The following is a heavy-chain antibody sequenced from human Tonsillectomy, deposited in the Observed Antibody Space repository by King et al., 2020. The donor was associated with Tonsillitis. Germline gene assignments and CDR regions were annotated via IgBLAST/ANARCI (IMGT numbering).Heavy chain of an antibody. CDR1: GGPISSDGYF. Sequence: QLQESGPGLVKPSQTLSLTCTVSGGPISSDGYFWSWIRQHPGKGLEWIGYIYFSWDTYYNPSLKSRDIISVDTSKNQFSLKLNSVTAAATAVYYCARGGSHYGLDVWGQGTTVIVSS. CDR3: ARGGSHYGLDV. J-gene: IGHJ6*02. V-gene: IGHV4-31*03. CDR2: IYFSWDT. D-gene: IGHD1-26*01.